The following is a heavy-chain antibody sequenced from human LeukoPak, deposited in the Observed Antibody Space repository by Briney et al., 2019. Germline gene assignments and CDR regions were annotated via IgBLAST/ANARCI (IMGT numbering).Heavy chain of an antibody. J-gene: IGHJ6*02. CDR3: ARTSYYGEMDV. CDR2: IDSGGTT. V-gene: IGHV3-53*04. Sequence: GGSLRLSCVASGSNVTYNYMTWVRQAPGKGLEWVSLIDSGGTTYYADSLKGRFTISRHRPNNTLFLQMNNLRPENTAVYCARTSYYGEMDVWGPGTTLTVPS. CDR1: GSNVTYNY.